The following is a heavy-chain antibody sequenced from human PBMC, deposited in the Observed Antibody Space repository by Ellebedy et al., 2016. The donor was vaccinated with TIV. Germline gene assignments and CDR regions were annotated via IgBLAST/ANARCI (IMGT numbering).Heavy chain of an antibody. Sequence: GGSLRLSCAASGFSVTNNYMSWVRQAPGQGLEWVSLIYAGGTTNYADSVKGRFTISRDNSEDTLYLHMNSLRGDDTAVYYCARNSHFDWSFYFDYWGQGSLVTVSS. CDR3: ARNSHFDWSFYFDY. CDR2: IYAGGTT. D-gene: IGHD3-9*01. CDR1: GFSVTNNY. V-gene: IGHV3-53*01. J-gene: IGHJ4*02.